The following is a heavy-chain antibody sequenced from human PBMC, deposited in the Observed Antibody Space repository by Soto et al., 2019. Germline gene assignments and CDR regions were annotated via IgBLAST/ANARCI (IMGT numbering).Heavy chain of an antibody. Sequence: PGGSLRLSCAASGFTFSSYGMHWVRQAPGKGLEWVAVIWYDGSNKYYADSVKGRFTISRDNSKNTLYLQMNSLRAEDTAVYYCARDGYPPGYSSGWHPYYYGMDAWGQGTTVTVSS. J-gene: IGHJ6*02. D-gene: IGHD6-19*01. CDR3: ARDGYPPGYSSGWHPYYYGMDA. CDR1: GFTFSSYG. V-gene: IGHV3-33*01. CDR2: IWYDGSNK.